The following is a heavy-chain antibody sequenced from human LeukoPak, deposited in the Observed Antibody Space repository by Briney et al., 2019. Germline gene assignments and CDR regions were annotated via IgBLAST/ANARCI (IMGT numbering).Heavy chain of an antibody. CDR1: GSIFTSYW. Sequence: GASLQISCKGSGSIFTSYWIGWVRQLPGKGLEWMGIIYPGDSDTRYSPSFQGQVTISADKSISTAYLQWSSLKASDTGMYYCARIPLSDIVVVPAALDYWGQGTLVTVSS. CDR3: ARIPLSDIVVVPAALDY. V-gene: IGHV5-51*01. CDR2: IYPGDSDT. D-gene: IGHD2-2*01. J-gene: IGHJ4*02.